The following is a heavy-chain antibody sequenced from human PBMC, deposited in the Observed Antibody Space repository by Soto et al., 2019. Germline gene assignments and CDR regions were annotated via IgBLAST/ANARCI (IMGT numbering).Heavy chain of an antibody. CDR3: AREGVWGSYRYESQFDY. D-gene: IGHD3-16*02. Sequence: ASVKVSCKASGYTFTGYYMHWVRQAPGQGLEWMGWINPNSGGTNYAQKFQGWVTMTRDTSISTAYMELSRLRSDDTAVYYCAREGVWGSYRYESQFDYWGQGTLVTVSS. CDR2: INPNSGGT. J-gene: IGHJ4*02. CDR1: GYTFTGYY. V-gene: IGHV1-2*04.